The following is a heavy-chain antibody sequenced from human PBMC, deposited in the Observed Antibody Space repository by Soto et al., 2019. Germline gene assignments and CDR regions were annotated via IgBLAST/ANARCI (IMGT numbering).Heavy chain of an antibody. V-gene: IGHV3-23*01. D-gene: IGHD2-2*01. Sequence: EVQLLESGGGLVQPGGSLRLSCAASEFTFSTHAMTWVRQAPGKGLEWVSSISGSGGSTYYADSVKGRFTISRDNSKNTLSLQMNSLRAEDAAVYSCAKAGYCVSTSCYFPFDYWGQGTLVTVSS. CDR2: ISGSGGST. CDR3: AKAGYCVSTSCYFPFDY. CDR1: EFTFSTHA. J-gene: IGHJ4*02.